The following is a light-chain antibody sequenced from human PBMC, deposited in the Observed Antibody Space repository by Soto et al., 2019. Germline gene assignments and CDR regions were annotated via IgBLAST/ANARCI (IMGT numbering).Light chain of an antibody. CDR2: SNS. CDR3: STWDDSLNGPL. V-gene: IGLV1-44*01. CDR1: SSNIGGNT. J-gene: IGLJ2*01. Sequence: QSVLTQPPSASGTPGQRVTISCSGSSSNIGGNTVNWYQKVPGAAPKLIIFSNSQRPSGVPDRYSGSKSGTSASLAIGGLQSDDEADYYCSTWDDSLNGPLFGGGTKLTVL.